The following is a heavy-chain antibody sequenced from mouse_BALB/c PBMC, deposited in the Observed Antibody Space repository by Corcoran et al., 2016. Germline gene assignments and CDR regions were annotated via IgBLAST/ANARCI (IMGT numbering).Heavy chain of an antibody. J-gene: IGHJ4*01. CDR1: GYTFTSYV. CDR3: ASYYDYAMDY. D-gene: IGHD2-1*01. V-gene: IGHV1S136*01. CDR2: INPYNDGT. Sequence: EVQLQQSGSVLVKPGASVKMSCNAPGYTFTSYVMHWVKQKPGQGLEWIGYINPYNDGTKYNEKFKGKATLTSDKSSSTAYMELSSLTSEDSAVYYCASYYDYAMDYWGQGTSVTVS.